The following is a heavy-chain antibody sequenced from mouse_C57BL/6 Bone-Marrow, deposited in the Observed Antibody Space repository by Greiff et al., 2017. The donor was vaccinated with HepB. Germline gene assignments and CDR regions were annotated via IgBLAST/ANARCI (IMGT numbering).Heavy chain of an antibody. CDR1: GYTFTSYW. D-gene: IGHD2-1*01. J-gene: IGHJ2*01. CDR3: ARSLYCPFDY. CDR2: IYPGSGST. Sequence: VKLQQPGAELVKPGASVKMSCKASGYTFTSYWITWVKQRPGQGLEWIGDIYPGSGSTNYNEKFKNKATLTVDTSSSTAYMQLSSLTSEDSAVYYCARSLYCPFDYWGQGTTLTVSS. V-gene: IGHV1-55*01.